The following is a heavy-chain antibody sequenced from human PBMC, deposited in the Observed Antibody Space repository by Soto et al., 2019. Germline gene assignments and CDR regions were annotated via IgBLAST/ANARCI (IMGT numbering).Heavy chain of an antibody. D-gene: IGHD2-15*01. Sequence: PGGSLRLSCAASGFTFSDYYMSWIRQAPGKGLEWVSYISSSGSTIYYADSVKGRFTISRDNAKNSLYLQMNSLRAEDTAVYYCARAGLVVAATLDFDYWGQGTLVTVSS. CDR3: ARAGLVVAATLDFDY. CDR1: GFTFSDYY. CDR2: ISSSGSTI. V-gene: IGHV3-11*01. J-gene: IGHJ4*02.